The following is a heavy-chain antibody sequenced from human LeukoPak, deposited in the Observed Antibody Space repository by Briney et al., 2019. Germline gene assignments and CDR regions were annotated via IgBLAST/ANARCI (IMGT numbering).Heavy chain of an antibody. CDR2: ISSSSSYI. CDR1: GFTFISYT. J-gene: IGHJ4*02. V-gene: IGHV3-21*01. CDR3: AREEQQLVYFDY. Sequence: GGSLRLSCAASGFTFISYTMNWVRQAPGKGLEWVSSISSSSSYIYYAGSVKGRFTVSRDNAKNSLYLQMNSLRAEDTAVYYCAREEQQLVYFDYWGQGTLVTVSS. D-gene: IGHD6-13*01.